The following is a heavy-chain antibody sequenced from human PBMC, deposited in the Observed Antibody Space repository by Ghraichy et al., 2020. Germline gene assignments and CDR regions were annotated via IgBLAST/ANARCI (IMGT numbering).Heavy chain of an antibody. CDR2: IKQDANER. V-gene: IGHV3-7*01. CDR1: GFPFSDFW. CDR3: RLSTSDY. Sequence: GGSLRLSCAASGFPFSDFWISWVRQAPGKGLEWVANIKQDANERYYADSVKGRFIISRDNAKNSVYLQMNSLRVEDTAVYYCRLSTSDYWGQGARVTVSS. D-gene: IGHD5-12*01. J-gene: IGHJ4*02.